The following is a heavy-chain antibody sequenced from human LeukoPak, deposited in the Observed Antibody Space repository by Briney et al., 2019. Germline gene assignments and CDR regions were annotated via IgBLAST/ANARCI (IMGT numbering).Heavy chain of an antibody. D-gene: IGHD5-12*01. Sequence: PGGSLRLSCAASGFTFSSYGMHWVRQAPGKGLEWVAVIWYDGSNKYYADSVKGRFTISRDNSKNTLYLQMNGLRAEDTAVYYCARDGYQSHNWFDPWGQGTLVTVSS. CDR3: ARDGYQSHNWFDP. V-gene: IGHV3-33*01. J-gene: IGHJ5*02. CDR2: IWYDGSNK. CDR1: GFTFSSYG.